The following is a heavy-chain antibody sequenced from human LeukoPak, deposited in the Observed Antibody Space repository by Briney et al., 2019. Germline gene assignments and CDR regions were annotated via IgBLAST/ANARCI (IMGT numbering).Heavy chain of an antibody. CDR2: ISAYNGHR. V-gene: IGHV1-18*01. CDR3: ARDQGGGNCDF. D-gene: IGHD2-21*01. J-gene: IGHJ4*02. Sequence: ASVKVSCKSSGYTFATYGFIWVRQAPGQGLDWMGWISAYNGHRTYAQNFQGRVSMTTDSSTNTAYMELRSLRPDDTAVYYCARDQGGGNCDFWGQGSLVTVSS. CDR1: GYTFATYG.